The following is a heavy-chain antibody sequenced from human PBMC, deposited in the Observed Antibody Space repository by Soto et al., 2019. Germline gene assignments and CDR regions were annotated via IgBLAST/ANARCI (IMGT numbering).Heavy chain of an antibody. D-gene: IGHD2-21*02. CDR2: ATPYGRS. Sequence: SETLSLTCAVYGVSFNSYFWNWVRQPPGKGLEWIGEATPYGRSNYNPSLKRRVTISKDTSKNQFSLEVRYLTAADTAVYYCKASGVTIRDSLDLWGQGAMVTVSS. CDR3: KASGVTIRDSLDL. CDR1: GVSFNSYF. V-gene: IGHV4-34*03. J-gene: IGHJ3*01.